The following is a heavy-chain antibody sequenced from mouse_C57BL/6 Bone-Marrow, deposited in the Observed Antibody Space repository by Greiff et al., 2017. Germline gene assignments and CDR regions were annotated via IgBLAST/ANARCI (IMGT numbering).Heavy chain of an antibody. D-gene: IGHD3-1*01. V-gene: IGHV1-81*01. CDR2: IYPRSGNT. Sequence: QVQLKESGAELARPGASVKLSCKASGYTFTSYGISWVKQRTGQGLEWIGEIYPRSGNTYYNEKFKGKATLTADKSSSTAYLELRSLTSEDSAVYFCARHWHSYWGQGTLVTVSA. J-gene: IGHJ3*01. CDR3: ARHWHSY. CDR1: GYTFTSYG.